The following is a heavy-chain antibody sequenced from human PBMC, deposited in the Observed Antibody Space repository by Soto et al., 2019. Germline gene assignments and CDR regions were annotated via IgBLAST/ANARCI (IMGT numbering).Heavy chain of an antibody. J-gene: IGHJ4*02. CDR2: IGGSGGNT. CDR3: ARVASDYINSADH. V-gene: IGHV3-23*01. Sequence: EVQLLESGGGLVQPGGSLGLSCAASGFIFNAYAMTWVRQAPGEGLGWVSAIGGSGGNTYYAASVKGRFTISRDNSKDTVDLEMNRLMVDDTAVYFCARVASDYINSADHWGQGILVTVSS. D-gene: IGHD4-4*01. CDR1: GFIFNAYA.